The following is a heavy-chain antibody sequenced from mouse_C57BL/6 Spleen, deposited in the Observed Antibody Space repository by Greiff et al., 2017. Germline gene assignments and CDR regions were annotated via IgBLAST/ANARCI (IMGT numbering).Heavy chain of an antibody. CDR2: IYPGNSDT. D-gene: IGHD1-1*01. V-gene: IGHV1-5*01. CDR1: GYTFTSYW. CDR3: TNTTVVDAWFAY. Sequence: VQLQQSGTVLARPGASVKMSCKTSGYTFTSYWMHWVKQRPGQGLEWIGAIYPGNSDTSYNQKFKGKAKLTAVTSASTAYMELSSLTDEDSAVYCCTNTTVVDAWFAYWGQGTLVTVAA. J-gene: IGHJ3*01.